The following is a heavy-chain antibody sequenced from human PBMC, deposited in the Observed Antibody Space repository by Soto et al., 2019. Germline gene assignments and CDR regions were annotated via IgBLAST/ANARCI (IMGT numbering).Heavy chain of an antibody. V-gene: IGHV1-69*13. CDR2: IIPIFGTS. J-gene: IGHJ6*02. CDR1: GGTFISYA. D-gene: IGHD5-12*01. Sequence: SAKVSFKASGGTFISYAISWVRQAPGQGLEWMGGIIPIFGTSNYAQKFQGRVTITADESTSTAYMELSSLRSEDTAVYYCARAKTIVATISKSYGMDVWGQGTTVTVSS. CDR3: ARAKTIVATISKSYGMDV.